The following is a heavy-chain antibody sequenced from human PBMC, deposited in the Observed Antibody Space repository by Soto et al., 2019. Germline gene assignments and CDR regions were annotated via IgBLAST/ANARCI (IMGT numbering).Heavy chain of an antibody. CDR1: GDSVSSNSAA. CDR2: TYYRSKWYN. CDR3: ARAGGYCSGGSCYIFAFDI. Sequence: SQTLSLTCAISGDSVSSNSAAWNWIRQSPSRGLEWLGRTYYRSKWYNDYAVSVKSRITINPDTSKNQFSLQLNSVTPEDTAVYYCARAGGYCSGGSCYIFAFDIWGQGTMVTVSS. V-gene: IGHV6-1*01. D-gene: IGHD2-15*01. J-gene: IGHJ3*02.